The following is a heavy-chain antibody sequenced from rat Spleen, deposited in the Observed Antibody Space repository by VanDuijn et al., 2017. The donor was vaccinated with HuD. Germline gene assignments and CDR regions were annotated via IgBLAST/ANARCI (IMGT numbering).Heavy chain of an antibody. J-gene: IGHJ2*01. CDR1: GFTFSNAA. CDR3: TADNNYGVFDY. CDR2: IRTKPNNYAT. D-gene: IGHD1-10*01. Sequence: VQVVGSGGGLVQSKESLKISCAASGFTFSNAAMYWVRQAPGKGLEWVARIRTKPNNYATYYADSVKGRFTISRDDSKSMVYLQMDNLKTEDTAMYYCTADNNYGVFDYWGQGVMVTVSS. V-gene: IGHV10-5*01.